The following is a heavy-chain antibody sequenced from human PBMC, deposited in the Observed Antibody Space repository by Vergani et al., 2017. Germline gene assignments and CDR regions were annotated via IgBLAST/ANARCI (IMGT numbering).Heavy chain of an antibody. CDR1: GFSVSDNY. J-gene: IGHJ6*02. CDR2: LYVVGTS. CDR3: SYGMDV. V-gene: IGHV3-66*01. Sequence: EVRLVDSGGGLVQPGGSLRLSCAASGFSVSDNYMSWVRQAPGKGLEWVSILYVVGTSDYADSVKGRFTVSRDISKNTLHLQLNSLSVEDTAVYFCSYGMDVWGQGTTVTVSS.